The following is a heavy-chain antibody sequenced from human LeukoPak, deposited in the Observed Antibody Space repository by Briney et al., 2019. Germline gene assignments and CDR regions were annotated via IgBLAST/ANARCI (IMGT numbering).Heavy chain of an antibody. Sequence: ASVKVSCKASRYTFTSYDINWVRQATGQGLEWMGWMNPNSGNTGYAQKFQGRVTMTRNTSISTAYMELSSLRSEDTAVYYCAREGYSSSWYVYYYYMDVWGKGTTVTVSS. J-gene: IGHJ6*03. CDR2: MNPNSGNT. V-gene: IGHV1-8*01. CDR1: RYTFTSYD. CDR3: AREGYSSSWYVYYYYMDV. D-gene: IGHD6-13*01.